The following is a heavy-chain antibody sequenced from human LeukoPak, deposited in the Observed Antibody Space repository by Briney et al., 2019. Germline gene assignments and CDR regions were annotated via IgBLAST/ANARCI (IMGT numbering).Heavy chain of an antibody. J-gene: IGHJ4*02. D-gene: IGHD6-6*01. CDR2: ISNDGSNE. CDR1: GFIFNSFA. Sequence: GGSLRLSCATSGFIFNSFAMHWVRQAPGKGLECIAVISNDGSNEYYADSVRSRSTISRDDSESTLYLRMNSLRPEDTAVYYCARGSRPNVAALPSAIDHWGLGPLVTVSS. CDR3: ARGSRPNVAALPSAIDH. V-gene: IGHV3-30*01.